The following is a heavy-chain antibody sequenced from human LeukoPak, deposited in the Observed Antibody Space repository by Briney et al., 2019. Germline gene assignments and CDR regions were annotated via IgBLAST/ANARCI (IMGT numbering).Heavy chain of an antibody. CDR1: GGSFSGYY. D-gene: IGHD2-15*01. V-gene: IGHV4-59*01. J-gene: IGHJ3*02. Sequence: TSETLSLTCAVYGGSFSGYYWSWIRQPPGKGLEWIGYIYYSGSTNYNPSLKSRVTISVDTSKNQFSLKLSSVTAADTAVYYCARELGCSGGSCYSDGAFDIWGQGTMVTVSS. CDR3: ARELGCSGGSCYSDGAFDI. CDR2: IYYSGST.